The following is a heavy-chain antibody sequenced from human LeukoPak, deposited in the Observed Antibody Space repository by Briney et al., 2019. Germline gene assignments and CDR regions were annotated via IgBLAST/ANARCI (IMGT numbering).Heavy chain of an antibody. CDR1: GFTFSSYG. J-gene: IGHJ4*02. D-gene: IGHD6-19*01. V-gene: IGHV3-23*01. Sequence: AGGSLRLSCAASGFTFSSYGMSWVRQAPGKGLEWVSAISGSGGSTYYADSVKGRSTISRDNSKNTLYLHMNSLRAEDTAVYYCAKTSVGMTVAAQVDCWGQGTLVTVSS. CDR3: AKTSVGMTVAAQVDC. CDR2: ISGSGGST.